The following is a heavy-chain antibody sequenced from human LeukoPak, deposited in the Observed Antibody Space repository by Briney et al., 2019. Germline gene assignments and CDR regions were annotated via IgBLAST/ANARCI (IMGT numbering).Heavy chain of an antibody. D-gene: IGHD3-10*02. CDR1: GFTFSSYE. Sequence: GGALRLSCAASGFTFSSYEMNWVRQAPGKGLEWVSYISSSGSTIYYADSVRGRFTISRDNAKNSLYLQMNSLRAEDTAVYYCAELGITMIGGVWGKGTTVTISS. J-gene: IGHJ6*04. V-gene: IGHV3-48*03. CDR2: ISSSGSTI. CDR3: AELGITMIGGV.